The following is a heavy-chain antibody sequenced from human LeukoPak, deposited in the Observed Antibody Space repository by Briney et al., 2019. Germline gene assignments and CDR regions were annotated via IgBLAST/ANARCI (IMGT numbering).Heavy chain of an antibody. CDR3: ARVADTAMEYYFDY. CDR2: IIPIFGTA. J-gene: IGHJ4*02. Sequence: APVKVSCKASGGTFSSYAISWVRQAPGQGLEWMGRIIPIFGTANYAQKFQGRVTITTDESTSTAYMELSSLRSEDTAVYYCARVADTAMEYYFDYWGQGTLVTVSS. D-gene: IGHD5-18*01. CDR1: GGTFSSYA. V-gene: IGHV1-69*05.